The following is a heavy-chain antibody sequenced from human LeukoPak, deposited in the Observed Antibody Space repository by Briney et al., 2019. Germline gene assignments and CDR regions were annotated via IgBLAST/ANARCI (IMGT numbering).Heavy chain of an antibody. CDR2: IWYDGSNK. V-gene: IGHV3-33*01. D-gene: IGHD3/OR15-3a*01. J-gene: IGHJ4*02. CDR3: ARVGRGSPLWAIDY. Sequence: PGGSLRLSCAASGFTFSSYGMHWVRQAPGKGLEWVAVIWYDGSNKYYADSVKGRFTISRDNSKNTLYLQMDSLRAEDTAVYYCARVGRGSPLWAIDYWGQGTLVTVSS. CDR1: GFTFSSYG.